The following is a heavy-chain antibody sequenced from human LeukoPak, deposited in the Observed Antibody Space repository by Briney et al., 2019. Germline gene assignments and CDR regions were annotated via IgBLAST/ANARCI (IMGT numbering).Heavy chain of an antibody. CDR3: ARGYYYDSSGYYYDY. CDR1: GGSISSYY. J-gene: IGHJ4*02. Sequence: SETLSLTCTVSGGSISSYYWSWIRQPPGKGLEWIGYIYYSGSTNYNPSLKSRATTSVDTSKNQFSLKLSSVTAADTAVYYCARGYYYDSSGYYYDYWGQGTLVTVSS. D-gene: IGHD3-22*01. V-gene: IGHV4-59*08. CDR2: IYYSGST.